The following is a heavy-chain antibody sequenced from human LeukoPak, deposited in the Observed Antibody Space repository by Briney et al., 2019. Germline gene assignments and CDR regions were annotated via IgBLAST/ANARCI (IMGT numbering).Heavy chain of an antibody. CDR1: GYTFTSYD. D-gene: IGHD2-2*01. Sequence: ASVKVSCKASGYTFTSYDINWVRQATGQGLEWMGWMNPNSGNTGYAQKFQGRVTITRNTSISTAYMELSSLRSEDTAVYYCARGPHGPYCSSTSCFVDYMDVWGKGTTVTVSS. V-gene: IGHV1-8*03. J-gene: IGHJ6*03. CDR2: MNPNSGNT. CDR3: ARGPHGPYCSSTSCFVDYMDV.